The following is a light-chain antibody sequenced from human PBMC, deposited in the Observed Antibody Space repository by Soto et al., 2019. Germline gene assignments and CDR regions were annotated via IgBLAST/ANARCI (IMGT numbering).Light chain of an antibody. V-gene: IGKV3-20*01. CDR3: RQLGDSLWT. CDR1: QSVNSIY. J-gene: IGKJ1*01. CDR2: GAS. Sequence: VLTQSPGTLSLSPGERATLSCRASQSVNSIYLAWYQQRPGQAPRLLINGASSRATGIPDRFSGSESGTDFTLTLSRQEPEDFGVYYCRQLGDSLWTFGQGTKVEIK.